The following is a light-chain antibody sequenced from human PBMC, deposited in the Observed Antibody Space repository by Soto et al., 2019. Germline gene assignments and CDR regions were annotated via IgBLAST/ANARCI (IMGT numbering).Light chain of an antibody. Sequence: EIVLTQSPATLSLSPGEIATLSCRTSQTIRGLLNWYQQRPGQAPRLLIYDTSNRATDIPARFSGSGSGTDFILTISSLDPEDFGVYFGQQRHNWPITFGQGTRLDIK. CDR3: QQRHNWPIT. CDR1: QTIRGL. J-gene: IGKJ5*01. V-gene: IGKV3-11*01. CDR2: DTS.